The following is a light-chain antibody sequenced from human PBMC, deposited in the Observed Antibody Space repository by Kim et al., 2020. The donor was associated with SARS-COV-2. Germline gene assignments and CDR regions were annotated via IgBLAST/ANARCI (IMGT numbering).Light chain of an antibody. CDR2: FDD. CDR3: AAWDDSLNGPV. CDR1: SSNIGNNA. J-gene: IGLJ2*01. V-gene: IGLV1-36*01. Sequence: QRVTISCSGSSSNIGNNAVNWYQQLPGKAPKLLIYFDDLLPSGVSDRFSGSKSGTSASLAISGLQSEDEADYYCAAWDDSLNGPVFGGGTKLTVL.